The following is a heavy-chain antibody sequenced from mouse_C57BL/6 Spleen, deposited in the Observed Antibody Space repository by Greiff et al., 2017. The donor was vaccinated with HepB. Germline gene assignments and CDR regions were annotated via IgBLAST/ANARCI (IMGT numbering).Heavy chain of an antibody. D-gene: IGHD2-5*01. CDR3: ARDDSNFAY. V-gene: IGHV1-26*01. CDR2: INPNNGGT. Sequence: EVQLQQSGPELVKPGASVKISCKASGYTFTDYYMNWVKQSHGKSLEWIGDINPNNGGTSYNQKFKGKATLTVDKSSSTAYMELRSLTSEDSAVYYCARDDSNFAYWGQGTLVTVSA. CDR1: GYTFTDYY. J-gene: IGHJ3*01.